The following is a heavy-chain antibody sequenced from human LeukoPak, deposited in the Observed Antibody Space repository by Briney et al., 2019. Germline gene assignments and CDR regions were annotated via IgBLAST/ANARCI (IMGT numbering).Heavy chain of an antibody. CDR3: VRQRADYYYYYMDV. CDR2: IYYGGST. J-gene: IGHJ6*03. V-gene: IGHV4-39*01. CDR1: GASMSTTSYY. Sequence: PSETLSLTCTVSGASMSTTSYYWGWIRQPPGKGLEWIGGIYYGGSTFYHSSLERRVSMSVDMSTNQFSLKLTSVIAADTAVYYCVRQRADYYYYYMDVWGEGTMVTVS.